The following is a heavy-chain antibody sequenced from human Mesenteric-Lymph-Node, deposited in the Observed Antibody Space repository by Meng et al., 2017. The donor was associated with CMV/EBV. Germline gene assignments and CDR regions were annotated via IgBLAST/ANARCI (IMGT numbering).Heavy chain of an antibody. D-gene: IGHD6-6*01. CDR2: INSDGSST. Sequence: GGSLRLSCAASGFTFSSYWMHWVRQAPGKGLAWVSRINSDGSSTSYADSVKGRFTISRDNAKKTLYLQMNSLRADDTAVYYCAKDLKCNGSSGGYWGQGTLVTVSS. J-gene: IGHJ1*01. CDR1: GFTFSSYW. V-gene: IGHV3-74*01. CDR3: AKDLKCNGSSGGY.